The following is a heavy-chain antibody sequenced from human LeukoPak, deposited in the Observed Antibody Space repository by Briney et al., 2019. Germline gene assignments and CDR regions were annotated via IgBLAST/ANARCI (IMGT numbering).Heavy chain of an antibody. V-gene: IGHV3-13*01. CDR2: IGTAGDT. CDR1: GFTFSSYD. CDR3: ARGPYYGSGSYFTSLTHYYYGMDV. D-gene: IGHD3-10*01. J-gene: IGHJ6*02. Sequence: GGSLRLSCAASGFTFSSYDMPWVRQATGKGLEWVSAIGTAGDTYYPGSVKGRFTISRENAKNSLYLQMNSLRAGDTAVYYCARGPYYGSGSYFTSLTHYYYGMDVWGQGTTVTVSS.